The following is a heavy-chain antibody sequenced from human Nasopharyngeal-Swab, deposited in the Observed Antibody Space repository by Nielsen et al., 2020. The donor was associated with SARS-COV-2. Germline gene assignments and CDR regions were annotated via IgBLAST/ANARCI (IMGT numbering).Heavy chain of an antibody. CDR2: ISGSGSYI. CDR3: GRQLRLGELSLYNEFDY. D-gene: IGHD3-16*02. V-gene: IGHV3-21*01. J-gene: IGHJ4*02. CDR1: GFTFSYYS. Sequence: GGSLRLSCAASGFTFSYYSMSWVRQAPGTGLEWVSSISGSGSYIYYADSVKGRFTISRDNAKNSLYLQMNSLRVEDTAVYYCGRQLRLGELSLYNEFDYWGQGTLVTVSS.